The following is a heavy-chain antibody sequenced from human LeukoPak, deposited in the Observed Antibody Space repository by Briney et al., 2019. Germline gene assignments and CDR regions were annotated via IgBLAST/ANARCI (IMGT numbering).Heavy chain of an antibody. J-gene: IGHJ4*02. Sequence: GGSLRLSCVVSGFPFSSYAMSWVPQAPGKGLEWVSGISGSGDDTYYAASVKGRFTVSRDTSKNTLYLQMNSLRAEDTAVYYCAKDPLNTVMVSPTFDYWGQGTLVTVSS. CDR3: AKDPLNTVMVSPTFDY. D-gene: IGHD5-18*01. CDR2: ISGSGDDT. V-gene: IGHV3-23*01. CDR1: GFPFSSYA.